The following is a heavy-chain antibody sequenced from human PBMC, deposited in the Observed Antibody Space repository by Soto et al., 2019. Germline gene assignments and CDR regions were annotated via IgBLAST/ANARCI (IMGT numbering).Heavy chain of an antibody. CDR1: GGSISSSSYY. Sequence: QLQLQESGPGLVKPSETLSLTCTVSGGSISSSSYYWGWIRQPPGKGLEWIGSIYYSGSTYYNPYHKSRVTLSVNTTKNQFSLKLSSVPAADTAVYYCASLVRGAAAGIYYYYYYMDVWGKGTTVTVSS. CDR3: ASLVRGAAAGIYYYYYYMDV. V-gene: IGHV4-39*01. CDR2: IYYSGST. J-gene: IGHJ6*03. D-gene: IGHD6-13*01.